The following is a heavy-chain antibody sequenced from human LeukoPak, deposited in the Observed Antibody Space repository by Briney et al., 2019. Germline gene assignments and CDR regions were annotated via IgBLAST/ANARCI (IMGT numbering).Heavy chain of an antibody. J-gene: IGHJ4*02. CDR2: IKLDGSEK. CDR1: GFTFSSYS. Sequence: GGSLRLSCAASGFTFSSYSMNWVRQAPGKGLEWVANIKLDGSEKNYVDSVKGRFTISRDNTKNSLYLQMSSLRAEDTAVFYCARDQYDTWSRRGNFDSWGQGTLVIVSS. D-gene: IGHD3-3*01. V-gene: IGHV3-7*03. CDR3: ARDQYDTWSRRGNFDS.